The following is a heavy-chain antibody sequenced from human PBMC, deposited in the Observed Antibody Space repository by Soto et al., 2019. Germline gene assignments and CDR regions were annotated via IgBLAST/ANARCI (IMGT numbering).Heavy chain of an antibody. D-gene: IGHD2-2*01. CDR2: IYWDGDE. CDR3: AHGSCTSADCYPNPYLDY. V-gene: IGHV2-5*02. CDR1: GFSLSTSAEG. J-gene: IGHJ4*02. Sequence: QITLKESGPTLVKPTQTLTLTCTFSGFSLSTSAEGVGWIRQAPGKALEWLALIYWDGDERYSPSLKSRLTITKDTSKNQAVLTMTNMDPADTATYSCAHGSCTSADCYPNPYLDYWGQGILVTVSS.